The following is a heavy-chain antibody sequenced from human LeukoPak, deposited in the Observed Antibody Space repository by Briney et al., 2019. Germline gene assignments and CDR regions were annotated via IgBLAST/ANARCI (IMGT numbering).Heavy chain of an antibody. CDR1: GYTFTGYY. Sequence: ASVKVSCKASGYTFTGYYMHWVRQAPGQGLEWMGWINPNSGGTNYAQKFQGRVTMTRDTSISTAYMELSRLRSDDTAVYYCAGDPASGYDSSGYSFPWGQGTLVTVSS. V-gene: IGHV1-2*02. CDR3: AGDPASGYDSSGYSFP. D-gene: IGHD3-22*01. J-gene: IGHJ4*02. CDR2: INPNSGGT.